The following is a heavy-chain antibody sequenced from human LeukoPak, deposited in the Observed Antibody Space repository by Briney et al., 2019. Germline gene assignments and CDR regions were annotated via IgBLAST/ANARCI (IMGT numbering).Heavy chain of an antibody. CDR3: ARVSCSGTTCYPYRHFDH. CDR2: ISHSGST. CDR1: GGSISSGDYS. Sequence: SQTLSLTCAVSGGSISSGDYSWSWIRQPPGKGLEWIGHISHSGSTHYNPSLKSRVTISVDRSKNQFSLKLSSVTAADTAVYYCARVSCSGTTCYPYRHFDHWGQGTLVSVSS. J-gene: IGHJ4*02. V-gene: IGHV4-30-2*01. D-gene: IGHD2-15*01.